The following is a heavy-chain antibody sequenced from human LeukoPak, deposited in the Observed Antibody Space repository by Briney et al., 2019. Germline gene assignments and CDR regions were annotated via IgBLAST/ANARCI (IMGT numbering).Heavy chain of an antibody. V-gene: IGHV4-4*07. D-gene: IGHD6-6*01. CDR3: ARRHVEYSSSSDPYYFDY. CDR2: FYTSGST. CDR1: GGSISSYY. Sequence: SETLSLTCTVSGGSISSYYWSWIRQPAGKGLEWIGRFYTSGSTKYNPSLKSRVTMSEDTSKNQFSLKLSSVTAADTAVYYCARRHVEYSSSSDPYYFDYWGQGTLVTVSS. J-gene: IGHJ4*02.